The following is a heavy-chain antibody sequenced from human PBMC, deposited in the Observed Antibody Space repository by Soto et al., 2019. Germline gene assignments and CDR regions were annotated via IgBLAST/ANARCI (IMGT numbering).Heavy chain of an antibody. CDR1: GFTFINYA. V-gene: IGHV3-23*01. CDR2: ISGGGDRT. J-gene: IGHJ2*01. CDR3: ARKVLGSTSRPDWWYFDL. Sequence: EVQLLESGGGLVQPGGSLRLSCVGSGFTFINYAMNWVRQTPGKGLVWVSGISGGGDRTFAADSVKGRFTISRDNSKNTVNLQMNSLRADDTAVYYCARKVLGSTSRPDWWYFDLWGRGTLVTVSS. D-gene: IGHD2-2*01.